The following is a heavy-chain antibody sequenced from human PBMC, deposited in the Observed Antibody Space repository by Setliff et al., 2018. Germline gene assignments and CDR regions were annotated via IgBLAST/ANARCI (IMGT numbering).Heavy chain of an antibody. V-gene: IGHV4-39*07. Sequence: KPSETLSLTCTVSGDSISSGSYYWGWIRQPPGKGLEWIGSIYHTGTTYYNPSLKSRVTISVDTSKNQFSLRLSSVTAADTAVYFCARDYGPNDYWGQGSLVTVSS. CDR3: ARDYGPNDY. CDR1: GDSISSGSYY. D-gene: IGHD3-16*01. J-gene: IGHJ4*02. CDR2: IYHTGTT.